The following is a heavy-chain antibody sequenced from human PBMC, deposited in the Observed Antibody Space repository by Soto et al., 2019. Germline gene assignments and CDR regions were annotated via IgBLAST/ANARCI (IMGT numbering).Heavy chain of an antibody. D-gene: IGHD2-21*02. CDR3: ARDSPLAYCGGDCSPFDP. Sequence: QVQLVQSGAEVKKPGSSVKVSCKASGGTFSSYAISWVRQAPGQGLEWMGGIVPLFGTAKYAQRFQGRLTITADESTTTAYMELSSLRSEDTAVYYCARDSPLAYCGGDCSPFDPWGQGTLVTVSS. CDR2: IVPLFGTA. V-gene: IGHV1-69*01. J-gene: IGHJ5*02. CDR1: GGTFSSYA.